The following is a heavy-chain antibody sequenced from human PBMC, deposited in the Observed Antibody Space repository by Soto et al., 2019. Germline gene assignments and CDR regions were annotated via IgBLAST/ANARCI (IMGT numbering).Heavy chain of an antibody. J-gene: IGHJ6*02. V-gene: IGHV1-69*13. Sequence: SVKVSCKASGGTFGSYAITWVRRAPGQGLEWLGGIIPILNSPAYAQKFQARVVITADEITNTAYMELNSLRFDDTAVYYCAREATYCTRATCPKFYDMDVWGQGTTVTVSS. CDR1: GGTFGSYA. D-gene: IGHD2-8*01. CDR3: AREATYCTRATCPKFYDMDV. CDR2: IIPILNSP.